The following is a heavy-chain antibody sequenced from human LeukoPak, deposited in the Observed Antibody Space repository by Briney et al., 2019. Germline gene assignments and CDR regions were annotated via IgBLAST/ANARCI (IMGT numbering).Heavy chain of an antibody. CDR3: ARGGLRIAAAV. J-gene: IGHJ4*02. CDR2: IKQDGSEK. CDR1: GFTFSSYW. D-gene: IGHD6-13*01. Sequence: PGGSLRLSCAASGFTFSSYWMTRVRQAPGKGREWVANIKQDGSEKYYVDSVKGRFTISRDNAKNSLYLQMNSLRAEDTAVYYCARGGLRIAAAVWGQGTLVTVSS. V-gene: IGHV3-7*01.